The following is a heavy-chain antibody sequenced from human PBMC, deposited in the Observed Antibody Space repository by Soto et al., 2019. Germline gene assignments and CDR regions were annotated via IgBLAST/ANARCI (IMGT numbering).Heavy chain of an antibody. J-gene: IGHJ6*02. CDR1: GYTFTSYA. CDR3: ATEYCSSTSCYLNSYYYGMAV. CDR2: INAGNGNT. D-gene: IGHD2-2*01. V-gene: IGHV1-3*01. Sequence: QVQLVQSGAEVKKPGASVKVSCKASGYTFTSYAMHWVRQAPGQRLEWRGWINAGNGNTKYSQKFQGRVTITRDTSASTAYMELSSLRSEDTAVYYCATEYCSSTSCYLNSYYYGMAVWGQGTTVTVSS.